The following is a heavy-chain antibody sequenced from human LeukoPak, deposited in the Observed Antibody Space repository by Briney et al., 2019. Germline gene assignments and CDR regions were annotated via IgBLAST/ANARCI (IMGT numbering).Heavy chain of an antibody. Sequence: ASVKVSCKASGYTFTSYDINWVRQATGQGLEWMGWMNPNSGNTGYAQKFQGRVTMTRNTSISTAYMELSSLRSEDTAVYYCARGVRVRGVIIMCYFDYWGQGTLVTVSS. J-gene: IGHJ4*02. V-gene: IGHV1-8*01. D-gene: IGHD3-10*01. CDR1: GYTFTSYD. CDR3: ARGVRVRGVIIMCYFDY. CDR2: MNPNSGNT.